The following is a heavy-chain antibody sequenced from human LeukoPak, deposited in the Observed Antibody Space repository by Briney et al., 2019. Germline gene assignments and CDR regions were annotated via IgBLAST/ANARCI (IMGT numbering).Heavy chain of an antibody. CDR1: GDSVSSNSAA. J-gene: IGHJ5*02. CDR2: TYYRSKWYY. D-gene: IGHD3-16*01. V-gene: IGHV6-1*01. CDR3: TRGALTGDNWFDP. Sequence: SQTLSLTCAISGDSVSSNSAAWNWIRQSPSRGLEWLGRTYYRSKWYYGYAVSVKSRITINPDTSKNQFSLHLNAVTPEDTAVYYCTRGALTGDNWFDPWGQGTLITVSS.